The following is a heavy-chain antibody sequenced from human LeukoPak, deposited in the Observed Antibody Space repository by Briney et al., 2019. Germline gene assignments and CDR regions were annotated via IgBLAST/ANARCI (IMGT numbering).Heavy chain of an antibody. V-gene: IGHV7-4-1*02. CDR2: INTNTGTP. D-gene: IGHD6-13*01. J-gene: IGHJ2*01. CDR1: GYTFTNYA. CDR3: ARENPGIAAAGYWYFDL. Sequence: ASVKVSCKTSGYTFTNYAMNWVRQAPGQGLEWMGWINTNTGTPTYAQGFTGRFVFSLDTSVSTAYLQISGLKAEDTAVYYCARENPGIAAAGYWYFDLWGRGTLVTVSS.